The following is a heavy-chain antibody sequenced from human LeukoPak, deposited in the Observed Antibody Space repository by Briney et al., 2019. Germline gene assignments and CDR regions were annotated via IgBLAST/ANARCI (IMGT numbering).Heavy chain of an antibody. D-gene: IGHD3-22*01. V-gene: IGHV3-23*01. CDR2: ISTRGGGI. CDR1: GFMFSNHA. J-gene: IGHJ4*02. Sequence: GGSLRLSCAGSGFMFSNHAMSWVRQAPGKGLEWVSGISTRGGGIYYADSVKGRFTISRDNSKNTLCLQMKSLRAEDTAVYYCAKDGFDYYDSSGYYYFDYWGQGTLVTVSS. CDR3: AKDGFDYYDSSGYYYFDY.